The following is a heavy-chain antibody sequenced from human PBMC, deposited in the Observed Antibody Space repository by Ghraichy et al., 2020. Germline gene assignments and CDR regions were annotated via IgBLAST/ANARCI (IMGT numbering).Heavy chain of an antibody. J-gene: IGHJ4*02. CDR1: GFTVSSNY. CDR3: AISYSSGWYVADY. V-gene: IGHV3-66*01. CDR2: LYSGGVT. D-gene: IGHD6-19*01. Sequence: GGSLRLSCVASGFTVSSNYMSWVRQAPGKGLEWVSILYSGGVTYYTDSVKGRFTISRDNSKNTLYLQMNTLKAEDTAVYYCAISYSSGWYVADYWGQGTLVTVSS.